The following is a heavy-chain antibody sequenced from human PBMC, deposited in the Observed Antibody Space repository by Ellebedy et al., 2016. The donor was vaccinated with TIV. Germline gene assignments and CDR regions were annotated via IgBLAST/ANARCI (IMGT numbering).Heavy chain of an antibody. CDR1: GGSVSSSNYY. CDR2: IYYSGST. Sequence: MPSETLSLTCTVSGGSVSSSNYYWAWIRQPPGKGLEWIGSIYYSGSTYYNPSLKSRVTISVDTSKNQFSLKLSSVTAADTAVYYCARHGVNIDYWGQGTLVTVSS. V-gene: IGHV4-39*01. D-gene: IGHD3-10*01. CDR3: ARHGVNIDY. J-gene: IGHJ4*02.